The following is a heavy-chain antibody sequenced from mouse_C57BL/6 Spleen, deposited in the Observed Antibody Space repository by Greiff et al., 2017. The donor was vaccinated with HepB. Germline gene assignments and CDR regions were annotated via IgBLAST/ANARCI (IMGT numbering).Heavy chain of an antibody. V-gene: IGHV1-59*01. Sequence: VQLQQPGAELVRPGTSVKLSCKASGYTFTSYWMHWVKQRPGQGLEWIGVIDPSDSYTNYNQKFKGKATLTVDTSSSTAYMQLSSLTSEDSAVYYCARDGSRIDYWGQGTTLTVSS. CDR2: IDPSDSYT. D-gene: IGHD6-1*01. CDR3: ARDGSRIDY. CDR1: GYTFTSYW. J-gene: IGHJ2*01.